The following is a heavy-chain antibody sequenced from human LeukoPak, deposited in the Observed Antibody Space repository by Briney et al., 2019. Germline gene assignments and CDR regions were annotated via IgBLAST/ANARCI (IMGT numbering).Heavy chain of an antibody. V-gene: IGHV3-23*01. CDR3: AKRGRYCSGGSCYESNYYHYGMDV. Sequence: GGSLRLSCAASGFTFSSYAMSWVRQAPGKGLEWVSAISGSGGSTYYADSVKGRFTIPRDNSKNTLYLQMNSLRAEDTAVYYCAKRGRYCSGGSCYESNYYHYGMDVWGQGTTVTVSS. CDR1: GFTFSSYA. CDR2: ISGSGGST. D-gene: IGHD2-15*01. J-gene: IGHJ6*02.